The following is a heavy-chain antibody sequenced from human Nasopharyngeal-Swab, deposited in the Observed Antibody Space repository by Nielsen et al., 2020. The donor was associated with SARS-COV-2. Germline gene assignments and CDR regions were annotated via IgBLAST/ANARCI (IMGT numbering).Heavy chain of an antibody. CDR3: AKAYGGYVPFDY. CDR2: ISYDGSNK. D-gene: IGHD5-12*01. V-gene: IGHV3-30*18. CDR1: GFTFSSYG. J-gene: IGHJ4*02. Sequence: GESLKISCAASGFTFSSYGMHWVRQAPGKGLEWVAVISYDGSNKCYADSVKGRFTISRDNSKNTLYLQMNSLRAEDTAVYYCAKAYGGYVPFDYWGQGTLVTVSS.